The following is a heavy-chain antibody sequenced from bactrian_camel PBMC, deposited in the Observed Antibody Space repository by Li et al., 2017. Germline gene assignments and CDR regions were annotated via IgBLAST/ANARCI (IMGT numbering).Heavy chain of an antibody. V-gene: IGHV3S53*01. CDR1: GDTYNTYC. CDR2: IDSDGST. D-gene: IGHD2*01. J-gene: IGHJ4*01. CDR3: AAGGGNGAFCYTGERSMDY. Sequence: HVQLVESGGGSVQAGGSLRLSCAASGDTYNTYCMGWFRQAPGKEREDVAGIDSDGSTSYADSVKGRFTISRENASNSVYLQMNSLKPEDTAMYYCAAGGGNGAFCYTGERSMDYWGQGTQVTVS.